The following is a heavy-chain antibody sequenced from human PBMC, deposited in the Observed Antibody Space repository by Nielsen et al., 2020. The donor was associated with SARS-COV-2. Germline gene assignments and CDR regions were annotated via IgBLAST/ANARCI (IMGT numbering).Heavy chain of an antibody. D-gene: IGHD2-21*01. CDR1: GGSIKTASYY. CDR3: ARGIRPRHVFDI. V-gene: IGHV4-31*03. CDR2: IYHTGST. J-gene: IGHJ3*02. Sequence: SDTLSLTFTVSGGSIKTASYYWSWIRQHPEWGLEWVGYIYHTGSTYYNSALENRVTISADMSKNQFSLELTSLTAADTAVYYCARGIRPRHVFDIWGQGTMVTVSS.